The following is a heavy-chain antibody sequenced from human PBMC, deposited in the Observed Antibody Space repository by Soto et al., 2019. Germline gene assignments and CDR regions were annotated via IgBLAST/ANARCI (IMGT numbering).Heavy chain of an antibody. V-gene: IGHV3-23*01. CDR1: EFTFSSYA. D-gene: IGHD3-3*01. CDR3: ALAVWSGYYPPFDY. CDR2: ISGSGGST. Sequence: PGGSLRLSCSASEFTFSSYAMSWVRQAPGKGLEWVSAISGSGGSTYYADSVKGRFTISRDNSKNTLYLQMNSLRAEDTAVYYCALAVWSGYYPPFDYWGQGTLVTVSS. J-gene: IGHJ4*02.